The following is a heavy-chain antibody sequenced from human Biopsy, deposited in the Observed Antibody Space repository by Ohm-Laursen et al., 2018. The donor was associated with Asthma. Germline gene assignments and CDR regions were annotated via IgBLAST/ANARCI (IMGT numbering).Heavy chain of an antibody. Sequence: SLRLSCAASGFTFGNFAMSWARQAPGKGLEWVSTIKTNRRGADYPDPAKGRFTISRDNSKNTLYLQMNSLRAEDTAVYYCARKIAARGGMGVWGQGTTVTVSS. CDR3: ARKIAARGGMGV. CDR1: GFTFGNFA. V-gene: IGHV3-23*01. CDR2: IKTNRRGA. J-gene: IGHJ6*02. D-gene: IGHD6-6*01.